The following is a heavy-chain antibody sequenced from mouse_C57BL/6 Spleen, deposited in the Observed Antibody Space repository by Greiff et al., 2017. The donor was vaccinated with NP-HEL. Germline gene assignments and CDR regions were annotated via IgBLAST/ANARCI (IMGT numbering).Heavy chain of an antibody. V-gene: IGHV2-9-1*01. Sequence: VKLVESGPGLVAPSQSLSITCTVSGFSLTSYAISWVRQPPGKGLEWLGVIWTGGGTNYNSALKSRLSISKDNSKSQVFLKMNSLQTDDTARYYCASQDYSNSWYFDVWGTGTTVTVSS. CDR1: GFSLTSYA. J-gene: IGHJ1*03. CDR3: ASQDYSNSWYFDV. D-gene: IGHD2-5*01. CDR2: IWTGGGT.